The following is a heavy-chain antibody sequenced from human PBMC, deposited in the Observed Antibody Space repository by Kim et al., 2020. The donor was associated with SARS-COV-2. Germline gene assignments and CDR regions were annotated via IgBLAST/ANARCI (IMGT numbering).Heavy chain of an antibody. CDR3: ARDRTFIVGATYGTRQVISYNWFDP. J-gene: IGHJ5*02. CDR1: GYTFTGYY. V-gene: IGHV1-2*02. D-gene: IGHD1-26*01. Sequence: ASVKVSCKASGYTFTGYYMHWVRQAPGQGLEWMGWINPNSGGTNYAQKFQGRVTMTRDTSISTAYMELSRLRSDDTAVYYCARDRTFIVGATYGTRQVISYNWFDPWGQGTLVTVSS. CDR2: INPNSGGT.